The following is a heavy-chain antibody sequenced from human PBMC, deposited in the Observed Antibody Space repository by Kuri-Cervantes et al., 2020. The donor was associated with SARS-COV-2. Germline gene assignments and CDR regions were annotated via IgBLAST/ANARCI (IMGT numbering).Heavy chain of an antibody. D-gene: IGHD2-2*01. Sequence: SQTLSLTCAVSGYSFSSGYYWDWIRQSPGKGPEWIGSIFHSGTTYYSPSLRSRVYISLDTSKNQFFLNVTSVTAADTAVYYCSRSRVPAAAALWGQGTMVTVSS. CDR2: IFHSGTT. J-gene: IGHJ3*01. CDR1: GYSFSSGYY. CDR3: SRSRVPAAAAL. V-gene: IGHV4-38-2*01.